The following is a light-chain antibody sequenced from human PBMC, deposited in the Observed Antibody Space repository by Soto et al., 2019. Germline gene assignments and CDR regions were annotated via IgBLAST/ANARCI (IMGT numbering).Light chain of an antibody. Sequence: DIQMTQSPSALSASVGDRVTITCRASQSISSWLAWYQQKPGKAPNLLIYKASSLESGVPSRFSGSGSGTEFTLTISSLHPDDFASYYCQQYNSYSLTFGHGTKVEIK. CDR3: QQYNSYSLT. J-gene: IGKJ1*01. CDR1: QSISSW. CDR2: KAS. V-gene: IGKV1-5*03.